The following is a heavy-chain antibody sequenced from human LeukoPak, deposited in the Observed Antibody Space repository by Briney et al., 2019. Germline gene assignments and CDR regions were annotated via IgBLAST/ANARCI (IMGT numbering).Heavy chain of an antibody. CDR1: GYSFSSYW. J-gene: IGHJ4*02. V-gene: IGHV5-51*01. D-gene: IGHD3-9*01. CDR2: IYPGDSDT. CDR3: ARSPFSNRYDHKDY. Sequence: GESLKISCKGSGYSFSSYWIGWVRQMPGKGLEWMGIIYPGDSDTRYSPSFQGHVTISADKSISTAYLQWSSLKASDTAKYYCARSPFSNRYDHKDYWGQGTLVTVSS.